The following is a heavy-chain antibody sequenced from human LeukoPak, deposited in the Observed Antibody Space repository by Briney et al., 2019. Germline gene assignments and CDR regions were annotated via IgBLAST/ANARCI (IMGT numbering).Heavy chain of an antibody. V-gene: IGHV1-69*13. Sequence: ASVKVSCKASGGTFISYAISWVRQAPGQGLEWMGGIIPIFGTANYAQKFQGRVTITADESTSTAYMELSSLRSEDTAVYYCARPSGYASYGMDVWGQGTTVTVSS. CDR1: GGTFISYA. CDR3: ARPSGYASYGMDV. J-gene: IGHJ6*02. CDR2: IIPIFGTA. D-gene: IGHD5-12*01.